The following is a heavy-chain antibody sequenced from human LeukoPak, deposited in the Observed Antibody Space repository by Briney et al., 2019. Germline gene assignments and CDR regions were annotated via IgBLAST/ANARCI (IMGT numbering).Heavy chain of an antibody. CDR1: GHTFTGDY. J-gene: IGHJ4*02. D-gene: IGHD3-3*01. CDR2: INPNSGGT. CDR3: ARGDYDSWSGLVY. Sequence: ASVKVSCKASGHTFTGDYMHWVRQAPGQGLEWMGWINPNSGGTNYAQKFQGRVTMTRDTSITTAYMELSRLRSDDTAVYYCARGDYDSWSGLVYWGQGTLVTVSS. V-gene: IGHV1-2*02.